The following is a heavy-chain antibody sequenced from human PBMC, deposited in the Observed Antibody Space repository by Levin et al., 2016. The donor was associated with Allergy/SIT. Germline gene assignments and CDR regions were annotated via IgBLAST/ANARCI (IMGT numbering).Heavy chain of an antibody. D-gene: IGHD3-22*01. V-gene: IGHV3-23*01. CDR3: ARDNYYDSSGYYYKDYYYGMDV. Sequence: VCQAPGKGLEWVSAISGSGGSTYYADSVKGRFTISRDNSKNTLYLQMNSLRAEDTAVYYCARDNYYDSSGYYYKDYYYGMDVWGQGTTVTVSS. J-gene: IGHJ6*02. CDR2: ISGSGGST.